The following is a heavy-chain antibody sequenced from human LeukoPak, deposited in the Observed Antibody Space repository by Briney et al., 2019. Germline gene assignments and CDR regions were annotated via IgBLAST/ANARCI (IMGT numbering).Heavy chain of an antibody. CDR3: ARGLRWFDP. Sequence: SQTLSLTCAISENSVSNNSAAWNWIRQSPSRGLEWLGRTYSRSKWYNDYAVAVKSRITIKADTSKNQFSLQLNSVTPEDTAVYYCARGLRWFDPWGQGTLVNVSS. CDR1: ENSVSNNSAA. CDR2: TYSRSKWYN. J-gene: IGHJ5*02. V-gene: IGHV6-1*01.